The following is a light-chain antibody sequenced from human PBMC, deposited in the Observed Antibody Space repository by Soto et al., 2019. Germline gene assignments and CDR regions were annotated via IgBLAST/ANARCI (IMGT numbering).Light chain of an antibody. CDR1: SGHSSYA. V-gene: IGLV4-69*01. Sequence: QAVLTQSPSASASLGASVKLTCTLSSGHSSYAIAWHQQQPEKGPRYLMKLDSDGSHTKGDAIPDRFSGSSSGAERYLTISSLQSEDEADYYCQTWGTGIHVVFGGGTQVTVL. J-gene: IGLJ2*01. CDR3: QTWGTGIHVV. CDR2: LDSDGSH.